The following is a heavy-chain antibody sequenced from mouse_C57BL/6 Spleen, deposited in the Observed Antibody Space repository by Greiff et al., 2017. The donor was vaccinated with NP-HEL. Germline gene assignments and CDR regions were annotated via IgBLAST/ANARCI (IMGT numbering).Heavy chain of an antibody. V-gene: IGHV1-55*01. CDR3: ARRFDY. CDR1: GYTFTSYW. J-gene: IGHJ2*01. CDR2: IYPGSGST. Sequence: QVQLQQPGAELVKPGASVTMSCKASGYTFTSYWITWVKQRPGQGLEWIGDIYPGSGSTNYNEKFKSKATLTVDPSSSTAYMQLRSLTSEDSAVYYCARRFDYWGQGTTLTVSS.